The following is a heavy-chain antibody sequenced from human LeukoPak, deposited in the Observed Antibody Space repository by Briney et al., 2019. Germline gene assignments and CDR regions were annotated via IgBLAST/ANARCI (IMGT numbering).Heavy chain of an antibody. CDR1: GFTFSSYE. V-gene: IGHV3-48*03. J-gene: IGHJ4*02. D-gene: IGHD1-7*01. Sequence: GGSLRLSCAASGFTFSSYEMNWDRQAPGKGLEWVSYISGSGATIYYADSVKGRFTISRENAKNSLYLQMNSLRSEDTAVYYCARDLGNYGSDYWGQGILVTVSS. CDR2: ISGSGATI. CDR3: ARDLGNYGSDY.